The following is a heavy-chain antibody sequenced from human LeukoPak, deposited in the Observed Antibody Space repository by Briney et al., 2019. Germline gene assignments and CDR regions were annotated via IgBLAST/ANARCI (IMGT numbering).Heavy chain of an antibody. CDR2: ISGSGGST. J-gene: IGHJ4*02. CDR1: GFTFSSYA. V-gene: IGHV3-23*01. CDR3: ARDDDYGSGRLDQ. Sequence: PGGSLRLSCAASGFTFSSYAMSWVRQAPGKGLEWVSAISGSGGSTYYADSVKGRFTIYRDNSKNTLYLQMNSLRAEDTAVYYCARDDDYGSGRLDQWGQGTLVTVSS. D-gene: IGHD3-10*01.